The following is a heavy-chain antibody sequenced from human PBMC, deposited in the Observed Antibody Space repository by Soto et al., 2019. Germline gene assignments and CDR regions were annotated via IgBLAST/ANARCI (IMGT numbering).Heavy chain of an antibody. CDR3: ARLGSYYDFCSGYYSGYSFDS. CDR2: IYYSGST. Sequence: QLQLQESGPGLVKPSETLSLTCTVSGGSISSSSYYWGWIRQPPGKGLEWIGSIYYSGSTYYNPSLKSRVTIAVDTSKNLFSLMLISVPAADTAVYYWARLGSYYDFCSGYYSGYSFDSGGQGTLVPVPS. V-gene: IGHV4-39*01. CDR1: GGSISSSSYY. J-gene: IGHJ4*02. D-gene: IGHD3-3*01.